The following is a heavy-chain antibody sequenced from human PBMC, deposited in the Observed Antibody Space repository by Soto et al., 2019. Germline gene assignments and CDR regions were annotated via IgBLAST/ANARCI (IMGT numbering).Heavy chain of an antibody. J-gene: IGHJ4*02. CDR1: GYTFTSCG. CDR3: ARGVLLRYFDRSLDY. V-gene: IGHV1-18*01. D-gene: IGHD3-9*01. CDR2: ISAYNGNT. Sequence: QVQLEQSGAEVKKPGASVKVACKAYGYTFTSCGISWVRQAHGQGLEWMGWISAYNGNTNYAQKLQGRVTMTTDTSTSTAYMELRSLRSDDTAVYYCARGVLLRYFDRSLDYWGQGTLVTVSS.